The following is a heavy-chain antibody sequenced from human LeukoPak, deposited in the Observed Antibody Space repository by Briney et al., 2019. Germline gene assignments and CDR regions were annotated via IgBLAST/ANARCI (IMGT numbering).Heavy chain of an antibody. CDR3: ARDIDSGYDLLNENWFDP. V-gene: IGHV4-59*01. CDR1: GGSISSYY. CDR2: IYYSGST. D-gene: IGHD5-12*01. Sequence: PSETLSLTCTVSGGSISSYYWSWIRQPPGKGLEWIGYIYYSGSTNYNPSLKSRVTISVDTSKNQFSLKLSSVTAADTAVYYCARDIDSGYDLLNENWFDPWGQGTLVTVSS. J-gene: IGHJ5*02.